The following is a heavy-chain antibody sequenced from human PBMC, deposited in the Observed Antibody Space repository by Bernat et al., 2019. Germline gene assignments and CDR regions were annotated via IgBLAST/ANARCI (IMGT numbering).Heavy chain of an antibody. CDR3: ARPSPVLDWSIYYYCSGFMDL. V-gene: IGHV4-34*01. J-gene: IGHJ6*02. CDR2: INHSGST. Sequence: QVQLQQSGAGLVKPSETLSLTCAVYGGSFSGYYWSWIRQPPGKGLEWIGDINHSGSTNYNPSLKSRVTISVDTSKNQFSLKLSSVTAADTAVYYCARPSPVLDWSIYYYCSGFMDLWGQGTMVTVSS. D-gene: IGHD2/OR15-2a*01. CDR1: GGSFSGYY.